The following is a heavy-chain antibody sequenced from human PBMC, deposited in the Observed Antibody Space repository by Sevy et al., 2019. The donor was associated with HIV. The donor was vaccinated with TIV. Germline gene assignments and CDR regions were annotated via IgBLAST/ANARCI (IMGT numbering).Heavy chain of an antibody. V-gene: IGHV3-11*01. CDR3: ARVRGYCSSTSCSPGYYYYYYYMDV. J-gene: IGHJ6*03. D-gene: IGHD2-2*01. CDR1: GFTFSDYY. CDR2: ISSSGSTI. Sequence: GGSLRLSCAASGFTFSDYYMSWIRQAPGKGLEWVSYISSSGSTIYYADSVKGRFTISRDNGKNSLYLQMNSLGAEETALYYCARVRGYCSSTSCSPGYYYYYYYMDVWGKGTTVTVSS.